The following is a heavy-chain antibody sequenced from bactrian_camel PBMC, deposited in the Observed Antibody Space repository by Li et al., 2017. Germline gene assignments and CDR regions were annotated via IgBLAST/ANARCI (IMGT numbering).Heavy chain of an antibody. V-gene: IGHV3S1*01. D-gene: IGHD4*01. CDR1: GYRVSDYC. CDR3: AAETSTFLCAQIATSTGAEFKY. Sequence: HVQLVESGGGSVQAGGSLRLSCTLSGYRVSDYCVGWFRQAPGKEREGDAIISPGDGSTYYADSVKGRFTISHDNAKNTLYLQMNSLKPEDTAMYYCAAETSTFLCAQIATSTGAEFKYWGRGTQVTVS. J-gene: IGHJ4*01. CDR2: ISPGDGST.